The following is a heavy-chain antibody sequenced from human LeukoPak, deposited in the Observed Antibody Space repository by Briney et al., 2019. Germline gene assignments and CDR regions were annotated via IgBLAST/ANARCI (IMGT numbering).Heavy chain of an antibody. CDR3: ARDGTGNWFDP. J-gene: IGHJ5*02. D-gene: IGHD7-27*01. Sequence: GASVKVSCKASGYTFTGYYMHWVRQAPGRGLAWMGWINPNSGGTNYAQKFQGRVTMTRDTSISTAYMELSRLRYDDTAVYYCARDGTGNWFDPWGQGTLVTVSS. CDR1: GYTFTGYY. V-gene: IGHV1-2*02. CDR2: INPNSGGT.